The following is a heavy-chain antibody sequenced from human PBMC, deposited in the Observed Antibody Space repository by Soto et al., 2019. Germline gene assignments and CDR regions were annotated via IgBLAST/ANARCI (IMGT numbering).Heavy chain of an antibody. V-gene: IGHV4-59*01. J-gene: IGHJ6*02. CDR3: ARDAGSGSYRYYYYGMDV. CDR2: IYYSGST. D-gene: IGHD3-10*01. CDR1: GGSISSYY. Sequence: PSETLSLTCTVSGGSISSYYRSWIRQPPGKGLEWIGYIYYSGSTNYNPSLKSRVTISVDTSKNQFSLKLSSVTAADTAVYYCARDAGSGSYRYYYYGMDVWGQGTTVTVSS.